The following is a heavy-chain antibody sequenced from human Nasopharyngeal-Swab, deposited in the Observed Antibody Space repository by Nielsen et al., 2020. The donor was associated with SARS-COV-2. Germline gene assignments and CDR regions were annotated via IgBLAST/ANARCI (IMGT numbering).Heavy chain of an antibody. J-gene: IGHJ4*02. V-gene: IGHV4-34*01. CDR1: GGSFSGYY. CDR2: INHSGST. D-gene: IGHD5-18*01. CDR3: ARRGQLWSPDGLGY. Sequence: ETLSLTCAVYGGSFSGYYWSWIRQPPGKGLEWIGEINHSGSTNYNPSLKSRVTISVDTSKNQFSLKLSSVTAADTAVYYCARRGQLWSPDGLGYWGQGTLVTVSS.